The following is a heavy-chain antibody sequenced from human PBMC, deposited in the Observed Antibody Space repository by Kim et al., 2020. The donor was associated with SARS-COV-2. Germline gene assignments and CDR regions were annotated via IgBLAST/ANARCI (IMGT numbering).Heavy chain of an antibody. D-gene: IGHD4-17*01. V-gene: IGHV3-7*01. J-gene: IGHJ5*02. CDR1: GFTFSRSR. CDR3: AREGGDDFSSIPNL. CDR2: INRDGSQR. Sequence: GGSLRLSCVASGFTFSRSRMSWVRQAPGKTLEWVAYINRDGSQRYNMGSVKGRFIISRDNTKNSVSLEMNNLRVEDTGIYYCAREGGDDFSSIPNLWGQGTLVSVSS.